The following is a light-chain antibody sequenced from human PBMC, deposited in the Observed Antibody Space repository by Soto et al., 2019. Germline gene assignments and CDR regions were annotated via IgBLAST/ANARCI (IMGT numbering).Light chain of an antibody. CDR3: QQSFSIPFT. Sequence: DLQMPQSPSSLSATVGARITITCRASQTIGKYLNWYQQEPGRAPKLLIYDASYLQNGVPSRFSGSASGTDFTLSISNLRPEDFATYYCQQSFSIPFTFGPGTKVNIK. CDR2: DAS. CDR1: QTIGKY. J-gene: IGKJ3*01. V-gene: IGKV1-39*01.